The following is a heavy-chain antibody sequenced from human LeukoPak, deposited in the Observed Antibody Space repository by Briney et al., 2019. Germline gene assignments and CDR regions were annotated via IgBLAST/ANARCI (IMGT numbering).Heavy chain of an antibody. D-gene: IGHD6-13*01. V-gene: IGHV4-4*07. J-gene: IGHJ5*02. CDR2: IYTSGST. CDR3: ARDLEAAAGNWFDP. Sequence: SETLSLTCTVSGGSISSYYWSWIRQPAGKGLEWIGRIYTSGSTNYNPSLKSRVTMPVDTSKNQFSLKLSSVTAADTAVYYCARDLEAAAGNWFDPWGQGTLVTVSS. CDR1: GGSISSYY.